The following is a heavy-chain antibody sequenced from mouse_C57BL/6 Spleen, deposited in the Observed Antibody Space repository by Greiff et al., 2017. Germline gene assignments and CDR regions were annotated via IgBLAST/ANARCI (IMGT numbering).Heavy chain of an antibody. Sequence: HVQLQQPGAELVRPGSSVKLSCKASGYTFTSYWMHWVKQRPIQGLEWIGNIDPSDSETHYNQKFKDKATLTVDKSSSTAYMQLSSLTSEDSAVYYCAREIGTTFAYWGQGTLVTVSA. CDR3: AREIGTTFAY. J-gene: IGHJ3*01. CDR2: IDPSDSET. D-gene: IGHD4-1*01. V-gene: IGHV1-52*01. CDR1: GYTFTSYW.